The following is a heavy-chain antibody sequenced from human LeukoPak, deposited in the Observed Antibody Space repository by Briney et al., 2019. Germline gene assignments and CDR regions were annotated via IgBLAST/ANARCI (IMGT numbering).Heavy chain of an antibody. CDR2: ISAYNGNT. CDR3: ARVRGHYDSSGYSNY. Sequence: ASVKVSCKASGYTFTSYGISWVRQAPGQGLEWMGWISAYNGNTNYAQKLQGRVTMTTDTSTSTAYMELRSLRSDDTAVYYCARVRGHYDSSGYSNYWGQGTLVTVSS. V-gene: IGHV1-18*01. CDR1: GYTFTSYG. J-gene: IGHJ4*02. D-gene: IGHD3-22*01.